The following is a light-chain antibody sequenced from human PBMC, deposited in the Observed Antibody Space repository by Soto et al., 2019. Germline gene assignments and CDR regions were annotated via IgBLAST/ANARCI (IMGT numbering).Light chain of an antibody. CDR3: TSCAGSDNLV. J-gene: IGLJ2*01. CDR2: EVS. V-gene: IGLV2-8*01. Sequence: QSVLTQPPSASGSPGQSVTISCTGTSSDVGGYNYVSWYQQHPGKAPKLMIYEVSKRPSGVPDRFSGSKSGNTASLTVSGLQAEDEADYYCTSCAGSDNLVFGGGTKLTVL. CDR1: SSDVGGYNY.